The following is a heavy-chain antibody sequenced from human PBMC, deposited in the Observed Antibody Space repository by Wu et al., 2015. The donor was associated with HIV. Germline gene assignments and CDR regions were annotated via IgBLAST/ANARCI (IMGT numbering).Heavy chain of an antibody. D-gene: IGHD1-20*01. CDR2: IIPIFGTA. CDR1: GGTFSSYA. J-gene: IGHJ6*02. Sequence: QVQLVQSGAEVKKPGSSVKVSCKASGGTFSSYAISWVRQAPGQGLEWMGRIIPIFGTANYAQKFQGRVTITADESTSTAYMELSSLRSEDTAVYYCARCLGVTGTGGTRGSQYGMDVWGQGTTVTGLL. CDR3: ARCLGVTGTGGTRGSQYGMDV. V-gene: IGHV1-69*13.